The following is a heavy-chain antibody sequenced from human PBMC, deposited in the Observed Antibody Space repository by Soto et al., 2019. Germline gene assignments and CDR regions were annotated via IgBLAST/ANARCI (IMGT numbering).Heavy chain of an antibody. CDR1: GGTLNNYA. J-gene: IGHJ4*02. D-gene: IGHD3-3*01. V-gene: IGHV1-69*01. CDR3: ATDSNYDVSNSF. Sequence: QVQLVPSGAEVKKPGSSVRVSCKASGGTLNNYAINWVRQAPGQGLEWMGGILPVSAPPDYAQKFQGRVSITADHSTSTVYMELSRLKSDDTAVYFCATDSNYDVSNSFWGQGTLATVSS. CDR2: ILPVSAPP.